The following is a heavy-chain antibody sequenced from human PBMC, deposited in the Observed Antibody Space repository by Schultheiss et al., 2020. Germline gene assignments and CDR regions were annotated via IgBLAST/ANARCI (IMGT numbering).Heavy chain of an antibody. J-gene: IGHJ1*01. CDR1: GFTFSSYG. Sequence: GGSLRLSCAASGFTFSSYGMHWVRQAPGKGLEWVAVISYDGSNKYYADSVKGRFTISRDNSKNTLYLQMNSLRAEDTAVYYCAKDRGYSGSYAYFQHWGQGTLVTVSS. CDR2: ISYDGSNK. D-gene: IGHD1-26*01. V-gene: IGHV3-30*18. CDR3: AKDRGYSGSYAYFQH.